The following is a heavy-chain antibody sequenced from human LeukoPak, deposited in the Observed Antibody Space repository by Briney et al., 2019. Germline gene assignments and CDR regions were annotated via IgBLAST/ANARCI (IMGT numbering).Heavy chain of an antibody. J-gene: IGHJ4*02. CDR1: GGSISSSSYY. V-gene: IGHV4-39*01. CDR3: ARPISSNYYDSSGDDY. D-gene: IGHD3-22*01. Sequence: SETLSLTCTVSGGSISSSSYYWGWIRQPPGKGLEWIGSIYYSGSTYYNLSLKSQVTISVDTSKNQFSLKLSSVTAADTAVYYCARPISSNYYDSSGDDYWGQGTLVTVSS. CDR2: IYYSGST.